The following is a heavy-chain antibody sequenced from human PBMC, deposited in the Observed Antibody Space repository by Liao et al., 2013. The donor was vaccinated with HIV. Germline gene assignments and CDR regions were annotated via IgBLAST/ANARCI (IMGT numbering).Heavy chain of an antibody. J-gene: IGHJ5*02. D-gene: IGHD3-3*01. CDR2: IDDSGST. V-gene: IGHV4-30-4*08. CDR3: ARVDQYYDYWRGYENWFDP. CDR1: GDSISSDNYF. Sequence: QVQLQESGPGLVKPSQTLSLICTVSGDSISSDNYFWSWLRQSPGRGLEWIGYIDDSGSTYYNPSLKSRVTLSIDTSKNQFSLKLSSVTAADTAVYYCARVDQYYDYWRGYENWFDPWGQGTLVTVSS.